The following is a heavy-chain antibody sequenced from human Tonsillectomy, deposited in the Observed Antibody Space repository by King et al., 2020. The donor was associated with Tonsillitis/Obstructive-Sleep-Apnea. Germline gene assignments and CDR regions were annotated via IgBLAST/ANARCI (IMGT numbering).Heavy chain of an antibody. V-gene: IGHV4-61*01. CDR3: ARLSLKVYIAAAGVYYFDY. D-gene: IGHD6-13*01. J-gene: IGHJ4*02. CDR2: IYYSGST. CDR1: GGSVSSGSYY. Sequence: VQLQESGPGLVKPSETLSLTCTVSGGSVSSGSYYWSWIRQPPGKGLEWIGYIYYSGSTNYNPSLNSRVTISVDTSKNQFSLKLSSVTAADTAVYYCARLSLKVYIAAAGVYYFDYWGQGTLVTVSS.